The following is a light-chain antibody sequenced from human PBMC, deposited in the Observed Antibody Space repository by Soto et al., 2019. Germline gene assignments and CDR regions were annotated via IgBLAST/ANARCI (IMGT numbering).Light chain of an antibody. J-gene: IGKJ4*01. V-gene: IGKV3-15*01. CDR2: GAS. CDR3: QQYYSTPIT. Sequence: EIEMTQSPGTLSLSPGERATLSCRASQSVSSTYLAWYQKKPGQAPRLLIYGASTRATGIPARFSGSGSGTEFTLTISSLQAEDVAVYYCQQYYSTPITFGGGTKVDI. CDR1: QSVSSTY.